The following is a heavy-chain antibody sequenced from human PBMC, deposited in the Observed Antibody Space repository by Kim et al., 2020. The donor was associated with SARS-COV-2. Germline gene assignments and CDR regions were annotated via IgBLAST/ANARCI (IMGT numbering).Heavy chain of an antibody. D-gene: IGHD6-13*01. V-gene: IGHV4-39*07. CDR1: GGSISSSSYY. CDR2: IYYSGST. CDR3: ARGSRGLYSSSWFDP. Sequence: SETLSLTCTVSGGSISSSSYYWGWIRQPPGKGLEWIGSIYYSGSTYYNPSLKSRVTISVDTSKNQFSLKLSSVTAADTAVYYCARGSRGLYSSSWFDPWG. J-gene: IGHJ5*02.